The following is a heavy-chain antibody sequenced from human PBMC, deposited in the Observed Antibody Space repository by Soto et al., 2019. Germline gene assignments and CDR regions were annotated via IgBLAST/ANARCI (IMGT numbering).Heavy chain of an antibody. CDR2: IWYDGANA. CDR1: GLTFSDLD. V-gene: IGHV3-33*01. Sequence: QVQLVQSGGGVVQPGTSLRLSCEVSGLTFSDLDMQWVRQAPGKGLEWVAVIWYDGANAYYADSVKGRFSVSRDNFKNTLYLEMNSLRAEDTAVYFCARDPLLIGGPSGRMAGYFDSWGQGDLVTVSS. CDR3: ARDPLLIGGPSGRMAGYFDS. D-gene: IGHD3-10*01. J-gene: IGHJ4*02.